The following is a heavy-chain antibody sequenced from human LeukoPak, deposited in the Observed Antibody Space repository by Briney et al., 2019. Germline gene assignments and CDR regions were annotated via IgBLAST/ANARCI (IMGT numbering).Heavy chain of an antibody. CDR1: GFTISTYY. CDR2: IHSDGST. V-gene: IGHV3-66*02. J-gene: IGHJ4*02. CDR3: ARDTDRTSSRYFDY. Sequence: GGSLRLSCAASGFTISTYYMSWVRQAPGKGLEWVSVIHSDGSTYYADSVKGRFTISRDISKNTLNLQMNSLRTEDTAVYYCARDTDRTSSRYFDYWGQGTLVTVSS. D-gene: IGHD6-6*01.